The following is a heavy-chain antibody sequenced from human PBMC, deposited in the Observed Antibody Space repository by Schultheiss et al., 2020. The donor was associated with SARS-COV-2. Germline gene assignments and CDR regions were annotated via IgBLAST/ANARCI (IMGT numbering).Heavy chain of an antibody. CDR3: ARDSTTAMADYYYYGMDV. CDR2: IYYSGST. Sequence: SETLSLTCTVSGGSISSGGYYWSWIRQHPGKGLEWIGSIYYSGSTYYNPSLKSRVTISVDTSKNQFSLKLSSVTAADTAVYYCARDSTTAMADYYYYGMDVWGQGTTVTVSS. V-gene: IGHV4-39*07. CDR1: GGSISSGGYY. J-gene: IGHJ6*02. D-gene: IGHD5-18*01.